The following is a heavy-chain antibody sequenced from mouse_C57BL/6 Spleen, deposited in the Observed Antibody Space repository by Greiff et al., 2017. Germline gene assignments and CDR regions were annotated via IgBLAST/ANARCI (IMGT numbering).Heavy chain of an antibody. CDR2: ILPGSGST. Sequence: LQESGAELMKPGASVKLSCKATGYTFTGYWIEWVKQRPGHGLEWIGEILPGSGSTNSNEKFKGKATFTADTSSNTAYMQLSSLTTEDSAIYYCAAITTVDDAMDYWGQGTSVTVSS. J-gene: IGHJ4*01. CDR3: AAITTVDDAMDY. V-gene: IGHV1-9*01. CDR1: GYTFTGYW. D-gene: IGHD1-1*01.